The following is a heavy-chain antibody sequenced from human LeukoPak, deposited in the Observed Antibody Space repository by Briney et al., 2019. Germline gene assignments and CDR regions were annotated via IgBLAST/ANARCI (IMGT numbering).Heavy chain of an antibody. D-gene: IGHD2-21*02. Sequence: ASVKVSCKASGFTFTGYYIHWVRQAPGQGLEWMGYINPHSGGTSSPQKFQGRVTMTTDTSISAAYMELSSLTSDDTAMYYCVREGNELLSKNFDYWGQGTLVTVSS. CDR3: VREGNELLSKNFDY. CDR2: INPHSGGT. J-gene: IGHJ4*02. CDR1: GFTFTGYY. V-gene: IGHV1-2*02.